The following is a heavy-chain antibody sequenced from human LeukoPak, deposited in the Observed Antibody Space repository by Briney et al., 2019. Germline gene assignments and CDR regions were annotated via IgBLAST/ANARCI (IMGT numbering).Heavy chain of an antibody. J-gene: IGHJ4*02. CDR3: ARRLAVAGLYFDY. D-gene: IGHD6-19*01. Sequence: PSETLSLTCTVSGGSISSSSYYWGWIRQPPGKGLEWIGSIYYSGSTYYNPSLKSRVTISVDTSKNQFSLKLSSVTAADTAVYYCARRLAVAGLYFDYWGQGTLVTVSS. CDR1: GGSISSSSYY. CDR2: IYYSGST. V-gene: IGHV4-39*01.